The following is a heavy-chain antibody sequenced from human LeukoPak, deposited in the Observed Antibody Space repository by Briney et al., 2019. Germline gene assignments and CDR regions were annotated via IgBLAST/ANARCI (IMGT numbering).Heavy chain of an antibody. J-gene: IGHJ3*02. CDR3: ARGYAFDI. Sequence: PSETLSLTCTVSGDSISSYYWSWIRQPPGKGLEWIGYICYIGSTNYNPSLKSRVTISVDTSKNQFSLKLSSVTAADTAVYYCARGYAFDIWGQGTMVTVSS. CDR1: GDSISSYY. V-gene: IGHV4-59*01. CDR2: ICYIGST.